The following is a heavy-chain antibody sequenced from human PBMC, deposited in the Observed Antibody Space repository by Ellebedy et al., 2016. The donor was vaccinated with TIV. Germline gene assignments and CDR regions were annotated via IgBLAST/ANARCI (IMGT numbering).Heavy chain of an antibody. D-gene: IGHD1-26*01. CDR1: GFTFSNYS. V-gene: IGHV3-21*01. CDR3: ATQVGARGHYYYYYGMDV. Sequence: GGSLRLXXAASGFTFSNYSMNWVRQAPGKGLEWVSSISSSSSYIYYADSVKGRFTISRDNAKNSLYLQMNSLRAEDTAVYYCATQVGARGHYYYYYGMDVWGQGTTVTVSS. J-gene: IGHJ6*02. CDR2: ISSSSSYI.